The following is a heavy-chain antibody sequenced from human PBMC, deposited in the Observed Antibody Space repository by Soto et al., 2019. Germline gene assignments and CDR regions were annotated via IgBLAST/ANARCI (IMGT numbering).Heavy chain of an antibody. Sequence: ASVKVSCKTSGYIFTDHLIHWVRQSPGQGLQWVGWVHPDSGGTNVAQAFQDRVTMTADTSITTAYMDLARLRPDDTAVYYCAKGPFSWGSGNYFDYWGQGTLVTVSS. CDR2: VHPDSGGT. D-gene: IGHD7-27*01. J-gene: IGHJ4*02. CDR3: AKGPFSWGSGNYFDY. V-gene: IGHV1-2*02. CDR1: GYIFTDHL.